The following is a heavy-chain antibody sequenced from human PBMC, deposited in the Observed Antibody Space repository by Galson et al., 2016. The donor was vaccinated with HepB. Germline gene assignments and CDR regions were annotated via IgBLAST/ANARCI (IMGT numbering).Heavy chain of an antibody. CDR3: ARMYSGSYYFDVLKFFFDY. J-gene: IGHJ4*02. CDR2: IYYNGST. D-gene: IGHD1-26*01. Sequence: SETLSLTCTVSGDSISSHSWTWIRQPPGKGLEWIGYIYYNGSTNYNPSLKSRVTISVDTSKNQFSLKLRSTTAADTAVYYCARMYSGSYYFDVLKFFFDYWGQGTLVTVSS. V-gene: IGHV4-59*11. CDR1: GDSISSHS.